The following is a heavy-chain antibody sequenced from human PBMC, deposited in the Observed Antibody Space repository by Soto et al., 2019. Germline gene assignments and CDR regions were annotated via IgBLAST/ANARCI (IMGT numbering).Heavy chain of an antibody. D-gene: IGHD6-19*01. Sequence: PGGSLRLSCAASGFTFSSYAMNWVRQAPGKGLEWVSGLSGSVTSTYYADSVKGRFTISRDNSRDTLFLQMNSLTADDTAVYYCAKATTSGGWFNPFDSSGQGALVTVSS. CDR3: AKATTSGGWFNPFDS. J-gene: IGHJ4*02. V-gene: IGHV3-23*01. CDR1: GFTFSSYA. CDR2: LSGSVTST.